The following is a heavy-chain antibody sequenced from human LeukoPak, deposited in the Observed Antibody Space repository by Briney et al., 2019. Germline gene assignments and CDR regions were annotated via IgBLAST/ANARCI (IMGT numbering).Heavy chain of an antibody. CDR1: GFSFSTYS. D-gene: IGHD3-10*02. CDR3: AELGITMIGGV. V-gene: IGHV3-48*04. CDR2: ISSSGSTI. Sequence: GGSLRLSCAVSGFSFSTYSMNWVRQAPGKGLEWVSYISSSGSTIYYADSVKGRFTISRDNAKNSLYLQMNSLRAEDTAVYYCAELGITMIGGVWGKGTTVTISS. J-gene: IGHJ6*04.